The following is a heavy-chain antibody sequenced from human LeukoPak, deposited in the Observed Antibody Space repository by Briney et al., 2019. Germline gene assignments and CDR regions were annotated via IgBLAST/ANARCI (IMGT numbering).Heavy chain of an antibody. CDR1: GFTFSSYA. V-gene: IGHV3-30-3*01. D-gene: IGHD6-19*01. CDR3: AKVRLAVY. J-gene: IGHJ4*02. Sequence: GGSLRLSCAASGFTFSSYAMHWVRQAPGKGLEWVAVISYDGSNKYYADSVKGRFTIFRDNSKNTLYLQMNSLRAEDTAVYYCAKVRLAVYWGQGTLVTVSS. CDR2: ISYDGSNK.